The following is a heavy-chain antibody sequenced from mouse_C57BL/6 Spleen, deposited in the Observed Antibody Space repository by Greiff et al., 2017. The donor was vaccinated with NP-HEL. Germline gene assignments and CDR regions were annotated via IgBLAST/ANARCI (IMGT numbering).Heavy chain of an antibody. CDR1: GYTFTSYW. V-gene: IGHV1-50*01. Sequence: QVQLQQSGAELVKPGASVKLSCKASGYTFTSYWMQWVKQRPGQGLEWIGEIDPSDSYTNYNQKFKGKATLTVDTSSSTAYMQLSSLTSEDSAVYYCAREHAYWGQGTLVTVSA. CDR2: IDPSDSYT. J-gene: IGHJ3*01. CDR3: AREHAY.